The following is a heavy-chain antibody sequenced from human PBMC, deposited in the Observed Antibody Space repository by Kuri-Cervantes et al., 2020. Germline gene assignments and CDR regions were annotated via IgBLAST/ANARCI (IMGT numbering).Heavy chain of an antibody. J-gene: IGHJ4*02. CDR2: INHSGST. Sequence: SQTLSLTCAVYGGSFSGYYWSWIRQPPGKGLEWIGEINHSGSTNYNPSLKSRVTISVDTSKNQFSLKLSSVTAADTAVYYCARHEYSNYYDSSGLSSNFDCRGQGTLVTVSS. CDR3: ARHEYSNYYDSSGLSSNFDC. CDR1: GGSFSGYY. D-gene: IGHD3-22*01. V-gene: IGHV4-34*01.